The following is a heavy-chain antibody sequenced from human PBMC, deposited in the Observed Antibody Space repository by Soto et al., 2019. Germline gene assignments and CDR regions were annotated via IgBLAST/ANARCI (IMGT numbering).Heavy chain of an antibody. J-gene: IGHJ4*02. V-gene: IGHV1-18*01. Sequence: ASVKVSCKASGYTFTSYGISWVRQAPGQGLEWMGWISAYNGNTNYAQKLQGRVTMTTDTSTSTAYMELRSLRSDDTAVYYCAKHREYSSSSTLDYWGQGTLVTVSS. D-gene: IGHD6-6*01. CDR1: GYTFTSYG. CDR2: ISAYNGNT. CDR3: AKHREYSSSSTLDY.